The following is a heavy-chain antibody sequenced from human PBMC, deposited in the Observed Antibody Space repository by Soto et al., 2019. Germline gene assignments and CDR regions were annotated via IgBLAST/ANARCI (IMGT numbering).Heavy chain of an antibody. Sequence: QVQLVQSGAEVKKPGSSVKVSCKASGGTFSSYAISWVRQAPGQGLEWMGGIIPSFGTANYAQKFQGRVTITAGGSTSTAYMELSSLGSKDTAVYYCARGGYSRSGQQDGPGDYWGHGTLVTVAS. D-gene: IGHD6-6*01. CDR1: GGTFSSYA. CDR3: ARGGYSRSGQQDGPGDY. CDR2: IIPSFGTA. J-gene: IGHJ4*01. V-gene: IGHV1-69*12.